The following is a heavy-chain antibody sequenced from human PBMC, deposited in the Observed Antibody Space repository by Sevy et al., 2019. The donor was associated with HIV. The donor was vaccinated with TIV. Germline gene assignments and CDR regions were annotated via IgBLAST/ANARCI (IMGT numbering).Heavy chain of an antibody. J-gene: IGHJ6*02. CDR3: TRLVVAVTTLPYGIDV. V-gene: IGHV1-46*03. Sequence: ASVKVYCKASGYTFTSYYMDWVRQAPGQGPEWMGRINPSDGSTSYAQKFQGRVTMTSDTSTSTVYMELSSLRSEDTAVCYCTRLVVAVTTLPYGIDVWGQGTTVTVSS. CDR2: INPSDGST. CDR1: GYTFTSYY. D-gene: IGHD6-19*01.